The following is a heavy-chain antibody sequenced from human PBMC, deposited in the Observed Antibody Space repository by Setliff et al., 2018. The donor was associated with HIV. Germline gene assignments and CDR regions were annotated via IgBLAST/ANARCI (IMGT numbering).Heavy chain of an antibody. CDR3: ARDGGSSGWYFVLGYSDY. J-gene: IGHJ4*02. Sequence: SETLSLTCTVSGGSTDSGSYCWAWIRQPQGKGLEWSGSMYSTGSTYYNPSLKSRVTISIDTSKNQFSLKLNSVTAADTAMYYCARDGGSSGWYFVLGYSDYWGPGTLVTVSS. CDR2: MYSTGST. D-gene: IGHD6-19*01. CDR1: GGSTDSGSYC. V-gene: IGHV4-39*02.